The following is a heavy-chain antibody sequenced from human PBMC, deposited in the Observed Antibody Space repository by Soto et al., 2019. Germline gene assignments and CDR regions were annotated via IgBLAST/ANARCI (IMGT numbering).Heavy chain of an antibody. J-gene: IGHJ4*02. CDR3: ARFVGWPHLSDS. D-gene: IGHD1-26*01. CDR1: GASVRSGSYY. CDR2: MSYNGST. Sequence: SETLSLTCTVSGASVRSGSYYWNWIRQPPGKRLEWIGYMSYNGSTNYNPSLKSRVTISVDTTKNQFSLKLTSLTAVDTAIYFCARFVGWPHLSDSWGPGTQVTVSS. V-gene: IGHV4-61*01.